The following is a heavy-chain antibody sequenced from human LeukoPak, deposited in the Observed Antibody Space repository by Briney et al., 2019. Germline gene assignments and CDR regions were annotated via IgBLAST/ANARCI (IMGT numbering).Heavy chain of an antibody. CDR2: IQYDGSNK. Sequence: GGSLRLSCAASGCTFSSYGFHWVRQAPGKGLGWVAFIQYDGSNKSYADSLKGRFTVPRDNSKNTVFLQMNSLRSEDTAVYYCATLTGDYALFFDYWGQGTLVTVSS. CDR1: GCTFSSYG. J-gene: IGHJ4*02. CDR3: ATLTGDYALFFDY. D-gene: IGHD4-17*01. V-gene: IGHV3-30*02.